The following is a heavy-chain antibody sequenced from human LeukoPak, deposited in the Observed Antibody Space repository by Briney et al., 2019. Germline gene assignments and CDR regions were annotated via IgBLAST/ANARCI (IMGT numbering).Heavy chain of an antibody. Sequence: GGSLRLSCAASGFTFSSYSMNWVRQAPGKGLEWVSSISSSSSYIYYADSVKGRFTISRDNAKNSLYLQMNSLRAEDTAVYYCARVSEWELLAFDIWGQGTMVTVSS. D-gene: IGHD1-26*01. CDR1: GFTFSSYS. J-gene: IGHJ3*02. V-gene: IGHV3-21*01. CDR2: ISSSSSYI. CDR3: ARVSEWELLAFDI.